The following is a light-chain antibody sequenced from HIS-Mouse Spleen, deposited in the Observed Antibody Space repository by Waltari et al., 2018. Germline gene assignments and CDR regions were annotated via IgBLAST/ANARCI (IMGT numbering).Light chain of an antibody. J-gene: IGLJ2*01. CDR3: QTWGTGIGV. CDR2: LNSDGNH. Sequence: QLVLTQSPSASASLGASVKLTCTLSSGHSRYALAWHPQQPEKGPRYLMKLNSDGNHSKGDGIPDRFSGSSSGAERYLTISSLQSEDEADYYCQTWGTGIGVFGGGTKLTVL. V-gene: IGLV4-69*01. CDR1: SGHSRYA.